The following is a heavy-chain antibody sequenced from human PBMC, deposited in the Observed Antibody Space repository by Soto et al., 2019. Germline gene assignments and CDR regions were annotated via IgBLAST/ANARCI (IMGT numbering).Heavy chain of an antibody. Sequence: SETLSLTCTVSGGSISSGDYYWSWIRQPPGKGLEWIGYIYYSGSTYYNPSLKSRVTISVDTSKNQFSLKLSSVTAADTAVYYCARDRVEMTTVMSYYGMDVWGQGTTVTVSS. CDR2: IYYSGST. CDR1: GGSISSGDYY. CDR3: ARDRVEMTTVMSYYGMDV. D-gene: IGHD4-17*01. V-gene: IGHV4-30-4*01. J-gene: IGHJ6*02.